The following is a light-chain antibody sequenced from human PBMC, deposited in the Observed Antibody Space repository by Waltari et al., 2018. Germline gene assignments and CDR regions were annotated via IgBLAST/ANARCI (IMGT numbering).Light chain of an antibody. CDR1: PSVNTY. CDR2: DAS. V-gene: IGKV3-20*01. CDR3: QKFGSSPFT. J-gene: IGKJ3*01. Sequence: LTQSPATLSLSPGERATLSCRASPSVNTYLAWYQQKPGQAPRLLIYDASSRAAGIPDRFIGSWSWTDFTLTISSLEPEDFAVYYCQKFGSSPFTFGPGTKLDIK.